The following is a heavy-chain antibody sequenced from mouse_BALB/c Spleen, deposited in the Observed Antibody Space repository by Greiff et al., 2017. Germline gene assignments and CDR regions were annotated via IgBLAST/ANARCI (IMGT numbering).Heavy chain of an antibody. D-gene: IGHD1-1*01. CDR1: GYTFTSYY. V-gene: IGHV1S81*02. Sequence: VQVVESGAELVKPGASVKLSCKASGYTFTSYYMYWVKQRPGQGLEWIGEINPSNGGTNFNEKFKSKATLTVDKSSSTAYMQLSSLTSEDSAVYYCTRYGSSPYYAMDYWGQGTSVTVSS. J-gene: IGHJ4*01. CDR3: TRYGSSPYYAMDY. CDR2: INPSNGGT.